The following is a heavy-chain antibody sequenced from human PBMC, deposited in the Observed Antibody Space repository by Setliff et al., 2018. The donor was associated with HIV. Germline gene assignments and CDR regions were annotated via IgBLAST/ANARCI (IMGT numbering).Heavy chain of an antibody. D-gene: IGHD3-22*01. Sequence: GASVKVSFKASGYTFTGYYMHWVRQAPGQGLEWMGWINPNSGGTNYAQKFQGWVTMTRDTSISTAYMELSRLRSDDTAVYYCARGNNSSGYWGYYFDYWGQGTLVTVSS. V-gene: IGHV1-2*04. CDR2: INPNSGGT. CDR3: ARGNNSSGYWGYYFDY. J-gene: IGHJ4*02. CDR1: GYTFTGYY.